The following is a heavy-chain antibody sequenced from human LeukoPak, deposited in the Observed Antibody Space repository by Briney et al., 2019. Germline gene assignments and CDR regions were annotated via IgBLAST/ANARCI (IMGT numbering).Heavy chain of an antibody. Sequence: PGGSLRLSCAASGFTLSSYWMHWVRQAPGKGLVWVSRINSDGSSTSYADSVKGRFTISRDNAKNTLYLQMNSLRAEDTAVYYCARDAATCNWFDPWGQGTLVTVSS. D-gene: IGHD1-26*01. V-gene: IGHV3-74*01. CDR2: INSDGSST. J-gene: IGHJ5*02. CDR3: ARDAATCNWFDP. CDR1: GFTLSSYW.